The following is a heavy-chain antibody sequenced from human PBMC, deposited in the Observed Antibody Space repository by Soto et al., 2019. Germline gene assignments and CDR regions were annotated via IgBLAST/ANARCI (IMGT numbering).Heavy chain of an antibody. CDR3: ARDYKTLWFGEYDAFDI. CDR2: ISYDGSNK. D-gene: IGHD3-10*01. J-gene: IGHJ3*02. Sequence: QVQLVESGGGVVQPGRSLRLSCAASGFTFSSYAMHWVRQAPGKGLEWVAVISYDGSNKYYADSVKGRFTISRDNSKNTLYLQMNRLRAEDTAVYYCARDYKTLWFGEYDAFDIWGQGTMVTVSS. V-gene: IGHV3-30-3*01. CDR1: GFTFSSYA.